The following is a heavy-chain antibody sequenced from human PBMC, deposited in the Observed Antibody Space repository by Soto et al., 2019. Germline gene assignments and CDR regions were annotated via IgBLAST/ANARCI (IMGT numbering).Heavy chain of an antibody. D-gene: IGHD3-9*01. CDR1: GGSISPYY. V-gene: IGHV4-59*01. CDR2: IDYSGRG. Sequence: SETLSLTCTVSGGSISPYYWSWIRRPPGRGLEWIGYIDYSGRGNYNPSLKSRATISVDTPNNQFSLKLSFVTAADTAVYYCARFPYYDILTGYPSEYYFDFWGQGTLVTVPS. J-gene: IGHJ4*02. CDR3: ARFPYYDILTGYPSEYYFDF.